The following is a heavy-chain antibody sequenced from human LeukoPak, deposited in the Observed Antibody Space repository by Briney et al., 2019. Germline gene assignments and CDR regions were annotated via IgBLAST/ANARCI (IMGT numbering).Heavy chain of an antibody. CDR1: GYTFTSYG. V-gene: IGHV1-18*01. CDR2: ISAYNGNT. J-gene: IGHJ4*02. CDR3: ARGWYYDSSGSQEDY. Sequence: ASVKVSCKASGYTFTSYGISWVRQAPGQGLEWMGWISAYNGNTNYAQKLQGRVTMTTDTSTSTAYMELRSLRSDDTAVYYCARGWYYDSSGSQEDYWGQGTLVTVSS. D-gene: IGHD3-22*01.